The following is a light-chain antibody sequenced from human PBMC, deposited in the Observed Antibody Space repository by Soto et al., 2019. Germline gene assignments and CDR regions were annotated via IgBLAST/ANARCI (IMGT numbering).Light chain of an antibody. V-gene: IGKV3-15*01. Sequence: EIVMTQSPATLSASVRERATLSCRASQTVSSKLAWYQQKPGQAPRLLIYGASTMATGIPARFTGSGSGTEYTLTISSLHSEDFAVYYCQQYNDWRQQLTCGGGTNVEFK. CDR1: QTVSSK. CDR3: QQYNDWRQQLT. CDR2: GAS. J-gene: IGKJ4*01.